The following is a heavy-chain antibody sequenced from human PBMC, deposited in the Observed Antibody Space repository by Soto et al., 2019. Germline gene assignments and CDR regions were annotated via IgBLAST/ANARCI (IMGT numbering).Heavy chain of an antibody. CDR2: IIPIFGTA. CDR3: ARVGRAYCGGDCYLIY. V-gene: IGHV1-69*13. Sequence: ASVKVSCKASGGTFSSYAISWVRQAPGQGLEWMGGIIPIFGTANYAQKFQGRVTITADESTSTAYMELSSLRSEDTAVYYCARVGRAYCGGDCYLIYWGQGTLVTVSS. D-gene: IGHD2-21*02. J-gene: IGHJ4*02. CDR1: GGTFSSYA.